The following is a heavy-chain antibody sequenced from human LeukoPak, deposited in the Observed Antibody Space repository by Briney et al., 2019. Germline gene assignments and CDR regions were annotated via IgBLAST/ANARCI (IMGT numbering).Heavy chain of an antibody. V-gene: IGHV3-21*01. Sequence: GGSLRLSCAASGFTFSSYSMNWVRQAPGKGLEWVSSISSSSSYIYFADSVKGRFTISRDNAKNSLYLQMNSLRAEDTAVYYCARGDDYSSTFDYWGQGTLVTVSS. J-gene: IGHJ4*02. CDR1: GFTFSSYS. CDR3: ARGDDYSSTFDY. D-gene: IGHD4-11*01. CDR2: ISSSSSYI.